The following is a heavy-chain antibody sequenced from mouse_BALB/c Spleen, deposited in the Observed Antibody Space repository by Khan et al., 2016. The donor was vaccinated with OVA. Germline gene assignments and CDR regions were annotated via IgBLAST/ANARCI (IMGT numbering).Heavy chain of an antibody. V-gene: IGHV6-6*01. Sequence: EVKLEESGGGLVQPGGSMKLSCAASGFTFSDAWMDWVRQSHEKGLEWVAEIRSKASNHANYHSEYVRGRFTISRDDSQRRVNLQMSILEAEDTGIYYCTSNYVGYYYTLDYWGQGTSVTVSA. J-gene: IGHJ4*01. CDR2: IRSKASNHAN. D-gene: IGHD1-1*01. CDR3: TSNYVGYYYTLDY. CDR1: GFTFSDAW.